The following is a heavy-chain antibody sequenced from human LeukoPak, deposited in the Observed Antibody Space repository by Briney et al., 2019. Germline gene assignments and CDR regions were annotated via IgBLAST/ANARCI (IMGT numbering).Heavy chain of an antibody. CDR1: GGSFSGYY. CDR2: IYYSGST. Sequence: SETLSLTCAVYGGSFSGYYWSWIRQPPGKGLEWIGSIYYSGSTYYNPSLKSRVTISVDTSKNQFSLKLSSVTAADTAVYYCARLPPFDIWGQGTMVTVSS. V-gene: IGHV4-34*01. CDR3: ARLPPFDI. J-gene: IGHJ3*02.